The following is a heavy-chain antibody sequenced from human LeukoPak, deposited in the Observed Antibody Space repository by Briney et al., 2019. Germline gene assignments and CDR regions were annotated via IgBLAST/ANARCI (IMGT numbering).Heavy chain of an antibody. CDR1: GFTFSNAW. V-gene: IGHV3-15*01. J-gene: IGHJ5*02. Sequence: PGGSLRLSCAASGFTFSNAWMSWVRQAPGKGLEWVGRIKSKTDGGTTDYAAPVKGRFTISRDDSKNTLHLQMNSLKTEDTAVYYCTTEPFSSSWYVGWFDPWGQGTLVTVSS. CDR2: IKSKTDGGTT. CDR3: TTEPFSSSWYVGWFDP. D-gene: IGHD6-13*01.